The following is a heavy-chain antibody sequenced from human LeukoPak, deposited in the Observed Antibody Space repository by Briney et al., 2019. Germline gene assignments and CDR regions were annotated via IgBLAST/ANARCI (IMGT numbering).Heavy chain of an antibody. CDR1: GYTFTSHG. D-gene: IGHD5-18*01. V-gene: IGHV1-18*01. Sequence: ASVKVSCKASGYTFTSHGITWVRQAPGQGLEWMGWISVYNGNTNYAQKVQARVTMTTDTSTSTAYMELRSLRSDDTAVYYCAREDTARAFDYWGQGTLVTVSS. J-gene: IGHJ4*02. CDR3: AREDTARAFDY. CDR2: ISVYNGNT.